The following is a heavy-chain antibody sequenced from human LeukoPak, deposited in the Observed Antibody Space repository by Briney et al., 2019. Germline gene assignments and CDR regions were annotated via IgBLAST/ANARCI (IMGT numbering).Heavy chain of an antibody. CDR3: ARAITDTITFGGVITPGEGYFDY. CDR1: GGSFSGYY. D-gene: IGHD3-16*02. CDR2: IYHSGST. Sequence: PSETLSLTCAVYGGSFSGYYWSWIRQPPGKGLEWIGYIYHSGSTYYNPSLKSRVTISVDRSKNQFSLKLSSVTAADTAVYYCARAITDTITFGGVITPGEGYFDYWGQGTLVTVSS. J-gene: IGHJ4*02. V-gene: IGHV4-34*01.